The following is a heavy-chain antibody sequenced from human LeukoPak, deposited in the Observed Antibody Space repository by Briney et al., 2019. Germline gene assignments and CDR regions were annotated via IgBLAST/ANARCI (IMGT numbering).Heavy chain of an antibody. Sequence: PSETLSLTCTVSGYSISSGYYWGWIRQPPGKGLEWIGSIYHSGSTYYNPSLKSRVTISVDTSKNQFSLNLSSVTAADTAVYYCATRANIVXVVAATXXXXDXXGQGXXXTV. CDR2: IYHSGST. CDR3: ATRANIVXVVAATXXXXDX. D-gene: IGHD2-15*01. CDR1: GYSISSGYY. V-gene: IGHV4-38-2*02. J-gene: IGHJ3*02.